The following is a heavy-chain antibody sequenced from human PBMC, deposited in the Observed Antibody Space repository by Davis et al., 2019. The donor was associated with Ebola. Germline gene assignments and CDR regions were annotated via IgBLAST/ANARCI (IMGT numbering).Heavy chain of an antibody. CDR1: GFTFSSYA. Sequence: GESLNPSCAASGFTFSSYAMSSVRQPPGKGLEWVSAISGSGGSTYYADAVKGRFTISRDNSKNTLYLQMNSLRAEDTAVYYCAKMGNRAVAGSYWGQGTLVTVAS. V-gene: IGHV3-23*01. J-gene: IGHJ4*02. CDR3: AKMGNRAVAGSY. CDR2: ISGSGGST. D-gene: IGHD6-19*01.